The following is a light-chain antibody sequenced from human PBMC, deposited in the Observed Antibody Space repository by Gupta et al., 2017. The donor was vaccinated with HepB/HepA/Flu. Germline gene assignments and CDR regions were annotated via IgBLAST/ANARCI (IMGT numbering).Light chain of an antibody. J-gene: IGLJ2*01. V-gene: IGLV3-1*01. CDR3: QVWDSSTVV. Sequence: SYELTQPPSVSVSPGQTASITCSGDNLGDKYACWYQQKPGQSPVLVIYQDTKRPSGIPERFSGSNSGNTATLTISGTQTTDEADYYCQVWDSSTVVFGGGTKLTVL. CDR2: QDT. CDR1: NLGDKY.